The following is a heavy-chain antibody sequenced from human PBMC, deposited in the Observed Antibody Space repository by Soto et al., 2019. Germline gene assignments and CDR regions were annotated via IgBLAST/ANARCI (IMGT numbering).Heavy chain of an antibody. Sequence: QVQLEQSGAEVRKPGSSVKVSCKASGGTFSRSAISWVRQAPGQGLEWMGGIIPFFGTANYAQKFHGRVTSTADEPTGTAYMELSSLTSEDTAIYYCAKFAESSGYFDYWGQGALITVSS. CDR3: AKFAESSGYFDY. CDR2: IIPFFGTA. CDR1: GGTFSRSA. V-gene: IGHV1-69*01. J-gene: IGHJ4*02. D-gene: IGHD6-19*01.